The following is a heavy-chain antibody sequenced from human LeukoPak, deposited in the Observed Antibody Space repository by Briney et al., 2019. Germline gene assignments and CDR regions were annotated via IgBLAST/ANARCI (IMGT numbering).Heavy chain of an antibody. Sequence: GGSLTLSCTASRFTFSRHQIHWVRQPPGMGLVGVSRINGCRTDSIHAVSGKGRFTISRDNAKNTVYLQMNSLRDEDTAVYYCVSDETLWTLDWWGQGTLVSASS. D-gene: IGHD1-1*01. CDR2: INGCRTDS. V-gene: IGHV3-74*01. CDR1: RFTFSRHQ. J-gene: IGHJ4*02. CDR3: VSDETLWTLDW.